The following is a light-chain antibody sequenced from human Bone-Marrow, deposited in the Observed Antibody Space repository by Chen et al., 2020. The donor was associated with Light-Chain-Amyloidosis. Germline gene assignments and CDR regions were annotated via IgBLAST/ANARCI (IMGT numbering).Light chain of an antibody. CDR1: SGDVGTYNY. CDR2: AVS. V-gene: IGLV2-14*01. CDR3: SSFTSSSSYV. Sequence: QSALTQPASVSGSPGQPITISCTGTSGDVGTYNYVSRYQQHPGKAPKVMIYAVSNRPSGVSNRFSGSKSDNTASLTISGLQAEDEADYYCSSFTSSSSYVFGPGTKVTVL. J-gene: IGLJ1*01.